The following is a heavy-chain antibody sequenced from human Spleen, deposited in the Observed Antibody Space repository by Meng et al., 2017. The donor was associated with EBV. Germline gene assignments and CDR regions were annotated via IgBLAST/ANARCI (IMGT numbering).Heavy chain of an antibody. CDR3: ARPFPSWQSPRLDPFGA. D-gene: IGHD6-19*01. Sequence: LPRGESGPGQVKPSEPLSLTCTVSGDSISSFYYWGWIRQPPGRGLEWIGSVHYTGSTYYSPSLKSRVTVSVDTSKNQFSLRLTSVTAADTAVYYCARPFPSWQSPRLDPFGAWGQGTLVTVSS. CDR2: VHYTGST. CDR1: GDSISSFYY. V-gene: IGHV4-39*01. J-gene: IGHJ5*02.